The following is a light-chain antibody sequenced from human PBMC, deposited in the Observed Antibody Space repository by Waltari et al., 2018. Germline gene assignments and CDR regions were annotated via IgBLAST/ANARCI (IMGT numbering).Light chain of an antibody. CDR2: AAS. CDR1: QGISSY. V-gene: IGKV1-9*01. J-gene: IGKJ3*01. Sequence: IQLTQSPSSLSASVGDRVTITCRASQGISSYLAWYQQKPGKAPKLLIYAASTLQNGVPSRFSGSGSGTDFTLTISSLQPEDFATYYCQQLNSYPPFTFGPGTKVDIK. CDR3: QQLNSYPPFT.